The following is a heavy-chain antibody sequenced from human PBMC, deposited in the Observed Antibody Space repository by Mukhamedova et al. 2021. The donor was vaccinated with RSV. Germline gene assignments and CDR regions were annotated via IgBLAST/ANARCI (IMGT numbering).Heavy chain of an antibody. CDR3: ARNSTIGSHFDL. Sequence: GMTWVRQAPGKGLAWVATISGTGTVRYYADSVKGRFSISRDTARNTVSLQMDSLRGEDSALYYCARNSTIGSHFDLWGQGTLVTVSS. CDR1: G. D-gene: IGHD1-26*01. V-gene: IGHV3-23*01. J-gene: IGHJ4*02. CDR2: ISGTGTVR.